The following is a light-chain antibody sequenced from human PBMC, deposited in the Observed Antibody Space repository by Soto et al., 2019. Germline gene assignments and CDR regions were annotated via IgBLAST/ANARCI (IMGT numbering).Light chain of an antibody. J-gene: IGKJ5*01. CDR2: DTS. Sequence: DMVLTQPPASLSLSPGERATLSCRASESVSIYLAWYQVKPGQAPRLLIYDTSNRATGIPARFSGSGSGTDFTLTISSLEAEDFAVYYCQQRSNWPITFGQGTRPEIK. CDR1: ESVSIY. CDR3: QQRSNWPIT. V-gene: IGKV3-11*01.